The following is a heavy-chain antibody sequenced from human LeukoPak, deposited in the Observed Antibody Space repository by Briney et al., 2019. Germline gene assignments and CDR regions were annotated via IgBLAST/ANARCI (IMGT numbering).Heavy chain of an antibody. CDR3: ARDRSLVDGDYGVWFVA. J-gene: IGHJ5*02. Sequence: HPGGSLRLSCTDSGFTLSTYTMNWVRQAPGKGLEWVSYVSSTSTTKYYADSVKGRFTISRDNSKNSLDLQMNRLKAEDTAVYYCARDRSLVDGDYGVWFVAWGQGSLVTVSS. CDR2: VSSTSTTK. D-gene: IGHD4-17*01. V-gene: IGHV3-48*04. CDR1: GFTLSTYT.